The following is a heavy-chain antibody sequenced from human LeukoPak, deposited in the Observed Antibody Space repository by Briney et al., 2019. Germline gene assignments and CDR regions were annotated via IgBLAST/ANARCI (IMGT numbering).Heavy chain of an antibody. D-gene: IGHD1-1*01. V-gene: IGHV3-74*01. Sequence: PGGSLRLSCAASGFNFRNYWMHWVRQAPGKGLVWVSRINSDGSSTSYADSVKGRFTISRENAENTLYLQINSLRAEDTAVYYCATDEAATGRLDYWGQGTLVTDSS. CDR1: GFNFRNYW. CDR2: INSDGSST. J-gene: IGHJ4*02. CDR3: ATDEAATGRLDY.